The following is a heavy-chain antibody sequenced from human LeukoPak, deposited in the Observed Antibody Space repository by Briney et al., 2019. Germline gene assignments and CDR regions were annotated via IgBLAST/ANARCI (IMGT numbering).Heavy chain of an antibody. Sequence: QTGGSLRLSCAASGFTFSSYGMIWVRQAPGKGLEWVSSIRASDGSTSYADSVKGRFTISRDNAKNTLYLQMNSLKAEDTAVYYCAKDGGSYRAGPKWGQGTLVTVSS. CDR3: AKDGGSYRAGPK. V-gene: IGHV3-23*01. CDR2: IRASDGST. CDR1: GFTFSSYG. J-gene: IGHJ4*02. D-gene: IGHD1-26*01.